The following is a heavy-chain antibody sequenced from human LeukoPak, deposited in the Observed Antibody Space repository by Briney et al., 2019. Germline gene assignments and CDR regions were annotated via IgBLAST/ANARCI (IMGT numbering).Heavy chain of an antibody. V-gene: IGHV4-39*01. CDR2: IYYSGTT. J-gene: IGHJ6*03. CDR1: GGSISSSSYY. D-gene: IGHD1-26*01. CDR3: ARHKWEVRDYYYYYMDV. Sequence: SETLFLTCTVSGGSISSSSYYWGWIRQPPGKGLEWIGSIYYSGTTYYNPSLKSRITIPVDTSKNQFSLKLSSVTAADTAVYYCARHKWEVRDYYYYYMDVWGRGTTVTVSS.